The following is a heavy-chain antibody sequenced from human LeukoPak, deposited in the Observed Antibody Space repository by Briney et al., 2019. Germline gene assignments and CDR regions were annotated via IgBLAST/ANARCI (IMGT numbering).Heavy chain of an antibody. D-gene: IGHD2-15*01. V-gene: IGHV3-74*01. CDR2: IKSDGSDP. CDR3: SKDRHPLPSRGMDA. J-gene: IGHJ6*02. CDR1: GFTFSNYW. Sequence: PGGSLRLSCAASGFTFSNYWMHWVRQGPGKGLVWFSRIKSDGSDPSYADSVKGRFTISRDNAKSTLYLQMNSLRAEDTAVYYCSKDRHPLPSRGMDAWGQGTTVAVSS.